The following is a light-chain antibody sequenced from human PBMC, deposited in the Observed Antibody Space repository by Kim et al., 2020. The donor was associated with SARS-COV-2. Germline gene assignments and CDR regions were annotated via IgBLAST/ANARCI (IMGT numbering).Light chain of an antibody. J-gene: IGKJ2*01. CDR3: QQYNNWRYT. Sequence: SLSPGDTSTLAYRDSQGVSSNSAWYQQKPGQAPRLLIYGASTRATGIPARFSGRGSGTEFTLTISSLQSEDFAVYYCQQYNNWRYTFGQGTKLEI. CDR2: GAS. V-gene: IGKV3-15*01. CDR1: QGVSSN.